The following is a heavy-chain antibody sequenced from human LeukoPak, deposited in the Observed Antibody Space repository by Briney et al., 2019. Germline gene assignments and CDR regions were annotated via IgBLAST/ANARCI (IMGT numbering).Heavy chain of an antibody. V-gene: IGHV3-23*01. CDR2: ISGSGGST. J-gene: IGHJ4*02. Sequence: GGSLRLSCAASGFTFSSYAMSWARQAPGKGLEWVSAISGSGGSTYYADSVKGRFTISRDNSKNTLYLQMNSLRAEDTAVYYCAKEPHSDCGGDCLYWGQGTLVTVSS. CDR1: GFTFSSYA. D-gene: IGHD2-21*02. CDR3: AKEPHSDCGGDCLY.